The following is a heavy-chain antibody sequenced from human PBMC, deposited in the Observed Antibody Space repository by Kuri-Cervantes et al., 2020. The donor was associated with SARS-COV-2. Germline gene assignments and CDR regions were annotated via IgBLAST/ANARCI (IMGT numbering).Heavy chain of an antibody. V-gene: IGHV1-46*01. Sequence: ASVKVSCKASGYTFTSYYMHWVRQAPGQGLEWMGIINPSGGSTSYAQKFQGRVTMTRDTSTSTVYMELSSLRSEDTAVYYCARSPSNGDYGGWFDYWGQGTLVTVSS. CDR1: GYTFTSYY. CDR2: INPSGGST. CDR3: ARSPSNGDYGGWFDY. D-gene: IGHD4-17*01. J-gene: IGHJ4*02.